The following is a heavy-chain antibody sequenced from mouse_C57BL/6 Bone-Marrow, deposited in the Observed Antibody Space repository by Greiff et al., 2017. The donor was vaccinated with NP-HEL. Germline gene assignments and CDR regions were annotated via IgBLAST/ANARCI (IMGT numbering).Heavy chain of an antibody. J-gene: IGHJ1*03. D-gene: IGHD2-3*01. CDR1: GFTFSDYG. CDR2: ISSGSSTI. V-gene: IGHV5-17*01. Sequence: EVQRVESGGGLVKPGGSLKLSCAASGFTFSDYGMHWVRQAPEKGLEWVAYISSGSSTIYYADTVKGRFTISRDNAKNTLFLQMTSLRSEDTAMYYCARMGYYLFYWYFDVWGTGTTVTVSS. CDR3: ARMGYYLFYWYFDV.